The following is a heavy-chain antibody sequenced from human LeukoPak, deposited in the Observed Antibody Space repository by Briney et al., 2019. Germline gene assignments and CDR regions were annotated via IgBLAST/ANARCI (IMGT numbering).Heavy chain of an antibody. CDR3: ARPFGSGSHWADY. V-gene: IGHV1-2*02. J-gene: IGHJ4*02. Sequence: ASVKVSCKASGYTFTDYYMRWVRQAPGQGLELMGWINPDSGGTNYAQKFQGRVTMTRDTSISTAYMELSSLRSDDTAVYYCARPFGSGSHWADYWGQGTLVTVSS. CDR2: INPDSGGT. D-gene: IGHD3-10*01. CDR1: GYTFTDYY.